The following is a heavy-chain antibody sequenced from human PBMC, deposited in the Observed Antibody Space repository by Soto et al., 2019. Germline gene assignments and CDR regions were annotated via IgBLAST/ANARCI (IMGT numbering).Heavy chain of an antibody. CDR2: ISYDGSNK. J-gene: IGHJ4*02. CDR3: ARESSGFDY. D-gene: IGHD6-19*01. Sequence: QVQLVESGGGVVQPGRSLRLSCAASGFTFSSYAMHWVRQAPGKGLEWVAVISYDGSNKYYADSVKGRFTISRDNSKNTLYLKMNSLRAEDTAVYYCARESSGFDYWGQGTLVTVSS. V-gene: IGHV3-30-3*01. CDR1: GFTFSSYA.